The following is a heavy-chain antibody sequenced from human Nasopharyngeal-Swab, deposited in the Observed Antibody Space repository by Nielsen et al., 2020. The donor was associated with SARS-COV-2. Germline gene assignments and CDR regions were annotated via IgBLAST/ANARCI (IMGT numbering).Heavy chain of an antibody. CDR2: ISSSTSYI. J-gene: IGHJ6*02. Sequence: ESLKISCAASGLTFSNYSMNWVRQAPGKGLEWVSSISSSTSYIYYADSVKGRFTISRDNAKNSLYLQMNSLRAEDTAVYYCARDGFGESPYYYYGMDVWGQGTTVTVSS. CDR3: ARDGFGESPYYYYGMDV. CDR1: GLTFSNYS. V-gene: IGHV3-21*01. D-gene: IGHD3-10*01.